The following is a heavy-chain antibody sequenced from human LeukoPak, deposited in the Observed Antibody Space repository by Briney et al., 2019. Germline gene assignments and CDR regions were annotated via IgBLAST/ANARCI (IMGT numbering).Heavy chain of an antibody. Sequence: SETLSLTCAVYGGSFSGYYWSWIRQPPGKGLEWIGEINHSGSTNYNPSLKSRVTISVDTSKNQFSLKLSSVTAADTAVYYCASSYCSSTSCYQPDTYYYYGMDVWGQGTTVTVSS. CDR1: GGSFSGYY. CDR3: ASSYCSSTSCYQPDTYYYYGMDV. J-gene: IGHJ6*02. V-gene: IGHV4-34*01. CDR2: INHSGST. D-gene: IGHD2-2*01.